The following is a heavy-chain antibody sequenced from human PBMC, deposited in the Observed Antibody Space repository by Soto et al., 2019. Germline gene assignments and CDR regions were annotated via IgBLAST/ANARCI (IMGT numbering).Heavy chain of an antibody. CDR2: ISGSGGST. V-gene: IGHV3-23*01. J-gene: IGHJ5*02. CDR3: AKDRITGTTGFDP. Sequence: AGGSLRLSCAASGFTCSSYAMSWVRQAPGKGLEWVSAISGSGGSTYYADSVKGRLTISRDNSKNTLYLQMNSLRAEDTAVYYCAKDRITGTTGFDPWGQGTLVTVSS. CDR1: GFTCSSYA. D-gene: IGHD1-7*01.